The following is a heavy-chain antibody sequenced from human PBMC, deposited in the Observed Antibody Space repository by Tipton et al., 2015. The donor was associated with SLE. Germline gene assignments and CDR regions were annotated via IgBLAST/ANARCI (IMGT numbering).Heavy chain of an antibody. Sequence: SLRLSCAVSGFTFSDHYMDWVRQAPGKGLEWVSGISWNSVSIGYADSVKGRFTISRDNAKNSLYLQMNSLRAEDTAFYYCAKDGDYWGQGTLVTVSS. V-gene: IGHV3-9*01. CDR2: ISWNSVSI. J-gene: IGHJ4*02. CDR1: GFTFSDHY. CDR3: AKDGDY.